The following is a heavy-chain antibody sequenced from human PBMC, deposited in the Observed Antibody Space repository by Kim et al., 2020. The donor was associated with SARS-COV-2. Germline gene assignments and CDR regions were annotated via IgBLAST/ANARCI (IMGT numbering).Heavy chain of an antibody. Sequence: GSLITYADSAKGRVTISRDTAKNTLYLQMNSLRVEDTAIYYCARYVGAYWGQGTLVTVSS. CDR3: ARYVGAY. D-gene: IGHD3-10*01. CDR2: GSLI. J-gene: IGHJ4*02. V-gene: IGHV3-74*01.